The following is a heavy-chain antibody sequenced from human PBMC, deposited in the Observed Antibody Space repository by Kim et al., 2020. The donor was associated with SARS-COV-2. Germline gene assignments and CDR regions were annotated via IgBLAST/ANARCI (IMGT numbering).Heavy chain of an antibody. D-gene: IGHD5-18*01. V-gene: IGHV3-11*04. Sequence: SVKGRFTISRDNAKNSLYLQMNSLRAEDTAVYYCAHPRGYSYGSPYYFDYWGQGTLVTVSS. J-gene: IGHJ4*02. CDR3: AHPRGYSYGSPYYFDY.